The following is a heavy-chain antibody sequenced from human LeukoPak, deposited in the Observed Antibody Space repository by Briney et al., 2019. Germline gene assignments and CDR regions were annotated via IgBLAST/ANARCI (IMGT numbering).Heavy chain of an antibody. Sequence: GGSLRLACGTSGLTFSSYAMSWLRQATGKGLEWVSSISGSGGSTYYADSVKGRFTISRDNSKNTLYLQMNSLRAEDTAVYYCAKSAHYDLLTGPWDYWGQATLVTVSS. V-gene: IGHV3-23*01. D-gene: IGHD3-9*01. CDR3: AKSAHYDLLTGPWDY. CDR1: GLTFSSYA. J-gene: IGHJ4*02. CDR2: ISGSGGST.